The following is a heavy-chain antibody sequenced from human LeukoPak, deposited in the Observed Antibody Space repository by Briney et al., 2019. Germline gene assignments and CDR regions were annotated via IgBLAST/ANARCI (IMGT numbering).Heavy chain of an antibody. Sequence: SETLSLTCAVYGGSFSGYYWSWIRQPPWKGLEWIGEINHSGSTNYNPSLKSRVTISVDTSKNQFSLKLSSVTAADTAVYYCARGRGGYVIDYWGQGTLVTVSS. CDR1: GGSFSGYY. D-gene: IGHD5-12*01. J-gene: IGHJ4*02. CDR3: ARGRGGYVIDY. CDR2: INHSGST. V-gene: IGHV4-34*01.